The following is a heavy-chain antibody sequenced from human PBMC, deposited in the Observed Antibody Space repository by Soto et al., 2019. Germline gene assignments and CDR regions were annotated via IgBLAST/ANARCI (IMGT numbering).Heavy chain of an antibody. V-gene: IGHV4-4*02. D-gene: IGHD6-13*01. Sequence: QVQLQESGPGLVKPSGTLSLTCAVSGGSISSSNWWSWVRQPPGKGLEWIGEIYHSGSTNYNPSLTSRVTISVDKSKNQYSLKLSSVTAADTAVYYCARVAGSYYYGMDVWGQGTTVTVSS. CDR2: IYHSGST. CDR3: ARVAGSYYYGMDV. CDR1: GGSISSSNW. J-gene: IGHJ6*02.